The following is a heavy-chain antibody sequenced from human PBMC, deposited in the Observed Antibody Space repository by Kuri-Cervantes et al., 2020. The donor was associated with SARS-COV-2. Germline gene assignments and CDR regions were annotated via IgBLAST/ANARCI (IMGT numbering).Heavy chain of an antibody. Sequence: ASVKVSCKVSGYSFTSYAMNWVRQAPGQGPEWMGWINTNTGKPTFAQGFTGRFALSLDTSVSTAYLEISSLDTEDTAVYYCARDSFYDSSGLFDSWGQGTLVTVSS. CDR2: INTNTGKP. CDR1: GYSFTSYA. D-gene: IGHD3-22*01. V-gene: IGHV7-4-1*02. CDR3: ARDSFYDSSGLFDS. J-gene: IGHJ4*02.